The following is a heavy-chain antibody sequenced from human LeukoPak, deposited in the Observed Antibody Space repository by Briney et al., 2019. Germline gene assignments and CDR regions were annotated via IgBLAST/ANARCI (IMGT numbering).Heavy chain of an antibody. D-gene: IGHD2-15*01. CDR1: GFTFSSYG. V-gene: IGHV3-33*01. CDR2: IWYDGSNK. Sequence: PGRSLRLSCAASGFTFSSYGMHWVRQAPGKGLEWVAVIWYDGSNKYYADSVKGRFTISRDNSKNTLYLQMNSLRVEDTAVYYCATKGGFCRDANCYGGPFDYWGQGTQVTVSS. CDR3: ATKGGFCRDANCYGGPFDY. J-gene: IGHJ4*02.